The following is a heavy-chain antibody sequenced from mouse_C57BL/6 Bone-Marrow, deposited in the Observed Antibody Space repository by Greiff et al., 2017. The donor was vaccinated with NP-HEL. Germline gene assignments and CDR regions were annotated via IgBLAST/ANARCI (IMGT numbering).Heavy chain of an antibody. CDR1: GFTFTDYY. CDR2: IRNKANGYTT. J-gene: IGHJ1*03. CDR3: AYYYGSRGYFDV. D-gene: IGHD1-1*01. Sequence: EVKLEESGGGLVQPGGSLSLSCAASGFTFTDYYMSWVRQPPGKALEWLGFIRNKANGYTTEYSASVKGRFTISRDNSQSILYLQLNALRAEDSATYYCAYYYGSRGYFDVWGTGTTVTVSS. V-gene: IGHV7-3*01.